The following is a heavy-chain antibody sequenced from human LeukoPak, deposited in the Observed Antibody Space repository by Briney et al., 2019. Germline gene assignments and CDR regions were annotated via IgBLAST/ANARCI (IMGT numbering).Heavy chain of an antibody. CDR2: INPNSGGT. Sequence: VAPVKVSCKASGYTFTGYYMHWVRQAPGQGLEWMGWINPNSGGTNYAQKFQGRVTMARDTSISTAYMELSRLRSDDTAVYYCARASKDYVTPIFDYWGQGTLVTVSS. CDR1: GYTFTGYY. CDR3: ARASKDYVTPIFDY. D-gene: IGHD4-17*01. V-gene: IGHV1-2*02. J-gene: IGHJ4*02.